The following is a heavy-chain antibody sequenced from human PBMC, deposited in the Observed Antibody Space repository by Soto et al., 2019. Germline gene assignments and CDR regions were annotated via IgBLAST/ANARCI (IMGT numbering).Heavy chain of an antibody. D-gene: IGHD2-2*01. Sequence: ASVKVSCKASGYTFTGYYMHWVRQAPGQGLEWMGWINPNSGGTNYAQKFQGRVTMTRDTSISTAYMELSRLRSDDTAVYYCARTIVVVPAAIWRTASYFEYWGQGTLVTV. J-gene: IGHJ4*02. V-gene: IGHV1-2*02. CDR2: INPNSGGT. CDR3: ARTIVVVPAAIWRTASYFEY. CDR1: GYTFTGYY.